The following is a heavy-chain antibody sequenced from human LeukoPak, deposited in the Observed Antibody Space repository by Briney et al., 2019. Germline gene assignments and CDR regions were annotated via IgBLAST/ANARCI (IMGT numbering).Heavy chain of an antibody. D-gene: IGHD3-3*01. Sequence: SETLSLTCTVSGGSISSYYWSWIRQPPGKGLEWIGYIYYSGSTNYNPSLKSRVTISVDTSKNQFSLKLSSVTAADTAVYYCARGIRFLECFHDAFDIWGQGTMVTVSS. V-gene: IGHV4-59*01. CDR1: GGSISSYY. J-gene: IGHJ3*02. CDR2: IYYSGST. CDR3: ARGIRFLECFHDAFDI.